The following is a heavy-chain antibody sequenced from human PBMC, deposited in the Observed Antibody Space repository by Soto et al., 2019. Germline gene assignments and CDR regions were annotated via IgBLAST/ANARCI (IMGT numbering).Heavy chain of an antibody. Sequence: GGSLRLSCTVSGFTFSAYTMSWVRQAPGKGLEWVSSISGSGSEAHSADSVKGRFTITRDTAKSSLYMQMDSLRAEDTAIYYCARDFVTVVTTSPAPAFQHWGQGTLVTVSS. CDR3: ARDFVTVVTTSPAPAFQH. J-gene: IGHJ1*01. V-gene: IGHV3-21*01. CDR2: ISGSGSEA. D-gene: IGHD2-15*01. CDR1: GFTFSAYT.